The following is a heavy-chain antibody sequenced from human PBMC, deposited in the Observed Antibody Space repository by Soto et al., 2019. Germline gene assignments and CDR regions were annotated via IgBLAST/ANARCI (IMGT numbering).Heavy chain of an antibody. D-gene: IGHD6-19*01. V-gene: IGHV3-23*01. Sequence: GGSLRLSCAASGFTFSSYAMSWVRQAPGKGLEWVSAISGSGGSTYYADSVKGRFTISRDNSKNTLYLQMNSLRAEDTAVYYCAKNGGFVYSRGWYWGSWGQGTLVTVSS. CDR2: ISGSGGST. CDR3: AKNGGFVYSRGWYWGS. CDR1: GFTFSSYA. J-gene: IGHJ4*02.